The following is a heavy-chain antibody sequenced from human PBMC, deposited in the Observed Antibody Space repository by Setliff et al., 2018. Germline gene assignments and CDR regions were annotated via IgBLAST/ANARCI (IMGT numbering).Heavy chain of an antibody. V-gene: IGHV1-24*01. J-gene: IGHJ3*02. CDR1: GNTLTELS. D-gene: IGHD2-15*01. CDR3: ATNSGGNTIDAFDI. CDR2: FDPEDGET. Sequence: ASVKVSCKVSGNTLTELSMHWVRQAPGKGLEWMGGFDPEDGETIYAQKFQGRVTMTEDTSTDTAYMELSSLRSEDTAVYYCATNSGGNTIDAFDIWGQGTMVTV.